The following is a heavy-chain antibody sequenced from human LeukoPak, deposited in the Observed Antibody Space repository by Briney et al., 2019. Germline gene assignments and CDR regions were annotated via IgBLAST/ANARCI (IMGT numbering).Heavy chain of an antibody. CDR3: AKVPRYYYDSSGYENWFDP. D-gene: IGHD3-22*01. CDR1: GFTFSSYA. CDR2: ISGSGGST. J-gene: IGHJ5*02. V-gene: IGHV3-23*01. Sequence: PGGSLRLSCAASGFTFSSYAMSWVRQARGKGLEWVSAISGSGGSTYYADSVKGRFTISRDNSKNTLYLQMNSLRAEDTAVYYCAKVPRYYYDSSGYENWFDPWGQGTLVTVSS.